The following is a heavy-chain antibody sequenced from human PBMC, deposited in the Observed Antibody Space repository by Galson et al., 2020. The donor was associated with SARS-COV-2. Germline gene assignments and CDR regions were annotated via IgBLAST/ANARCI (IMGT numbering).Heavy chain of an antibody. CDR3: ARGFMGSITILGVVTPRGWFDP. J-gene: IGHJ5*02. CDR2: NYYSGST. V-gene: IGHV4-39*07. D-gene: IGHD3-3*01. CDR1: GCTISSSSYY. Sequence: SETLSLTCTVSGCTISSSSYYWGWIRQPPGKGLEWIGSNYYSGSTYYNPSLKSRVTISVDTSKNQFSLKLSSVTAADTAVYYCARGFMGSITILGVVTPRGWFDPWGQGTLVTVSS.